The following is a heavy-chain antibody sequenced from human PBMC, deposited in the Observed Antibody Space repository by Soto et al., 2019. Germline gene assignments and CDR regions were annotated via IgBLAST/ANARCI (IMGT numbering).Heavy chain of an antibody. J-gene: IGHJ5*02. CDR2: ISGSGGST. D-gene: IGHD2-15*01. CDR1: GFTFSSYA. CDR3: AKDQSIVVVVAAFEP. V-gene: IGHV3-23*01. Sequence: GGSLRLSCAASGFTFSSYAMSWVRQAPGKGLEWVSAISGSGGSTYYADSVKGRFTISRDNSKNTLYLQMNSLRAEDTAVYYCAKDQSIVVVVAAFEPWGQGTLVTVSS.